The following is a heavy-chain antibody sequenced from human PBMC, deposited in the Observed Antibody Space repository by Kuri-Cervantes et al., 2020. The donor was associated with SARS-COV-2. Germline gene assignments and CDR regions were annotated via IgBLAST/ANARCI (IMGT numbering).Heavy chain of an antibody. CDR2: IYTGGTT. V-gene: IGHV3-66*01. CDR1: GFTVSYHY. D-gene: IGHD5-18*01. CDR3: VRVRYTDGYALDY. Sequence: LSLTCAASGFTVSYHYMSWVRQAPGKGLEWVSAIYTGGTTFYADSVKGRFTIPRESSKNTLSLQMNSLRAEDTAVYFCVRVRYTDGYALDYWGRGTLVTVSS. J-gene: IGHJ4*02.